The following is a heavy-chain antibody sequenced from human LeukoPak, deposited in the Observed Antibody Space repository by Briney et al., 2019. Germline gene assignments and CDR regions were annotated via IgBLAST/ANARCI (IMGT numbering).Heavy chain of an antibody. CDR1: GGSFSGYY. CDR3: ALGQWALLFDY. V-gene: IGHV4-34*01. CDR2: INHSGNT. J-gene: IGHJ4*02. Sequence: SETLSLTCAVYGGSFSGYYWSWVRQPPRKGLEWTGEINHSGNTNYNPSLKSRVTISVDTSKNQFSLKLSSVTAADTAVYSCALGQWALLFDYWGQGTLVTVSS. D-gene: IGHD1-26*01.